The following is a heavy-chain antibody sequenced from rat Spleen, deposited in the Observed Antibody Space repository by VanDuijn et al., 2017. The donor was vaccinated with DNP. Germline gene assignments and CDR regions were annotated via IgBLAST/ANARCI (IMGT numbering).Heavy chain of an antibody. D-gene: IGHD1-10*01. J-gene: IGHJ2*01. CDR2: ISTGGGHT. CDR3: ACITTTWDA. CDR1: GFSFRKYG. Sequence: EVQLVESGGGLVQPGRSLKLSCAASGFSFRKYGMAWVRQTPTKGLEWVATISTGGGHTYYRDSVKGRFTISRDNAKNTLYLQMNSLRSEDTATYYCACITTTWDAWGQGVLVTVSS. V-gene: IGHV5S13*01.